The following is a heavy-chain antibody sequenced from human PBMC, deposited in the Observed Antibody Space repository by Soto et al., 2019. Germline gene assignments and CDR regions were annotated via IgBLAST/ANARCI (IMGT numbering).Heavy chain of an antibody. Sequence: PSETLSLTCTVSGGSISSSSYYWGWIRQPPGKGLEWIGSIHYSGSTYYNPSLKSRVTISVDTSKNQFSLKMRSVTAADTAVYYCASVGATYYYYGMDVWGQGTTVTVSS. CDR1: GGSISSSSYY. CDR2: IHYSGST. J-gene: IGHJ6*02. D-gene: IGHD1-26*01. V-gene: IGHV4-39*01. CDR3: ASVGATYYYYGMDV.